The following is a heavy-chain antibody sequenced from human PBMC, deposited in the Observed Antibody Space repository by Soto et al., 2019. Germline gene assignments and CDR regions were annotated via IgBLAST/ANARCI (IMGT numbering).Heavy chain of an antibody. CDR3: ARDLAYCGGDCYPRGAFDI. J-gene: IGHJ3*02. V-gene: IGHV3-30-3*01. D-gene: IGHD2-21*02. CDR1: GFTFSSYA. CDR2: ISYDGSNK. Sequence: PGGSLRLSCAASGFTFSSYAMHWVRQAPGKGLEWVAVISYDGSNKYYADSVKGRFTISRDNSKNTLYLQMNSLRAEDTAVYYCARDLAYCGGDCYPRGAFDIWGQGTMVTVSS.